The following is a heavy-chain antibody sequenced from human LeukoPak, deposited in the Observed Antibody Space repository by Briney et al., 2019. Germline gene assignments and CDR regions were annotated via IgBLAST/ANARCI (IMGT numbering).Heavy chain of an antibody. V-gene: IGHV3-23*01. Sequence: GGFLRLSCAASGFTFSSYAMSWVRQAPGKGLEWVSAISGSGGSTYYADSVKGRFTISRDNSKNTLYLQMNSLRAEDTAVYYCAKDTTVTTGYYFYGMDVWGQGTTVTVSS. J-gene: IGHJ6*02. D-gene: IGHD4-17*01. CDR1: GFTFSSYA. CDR2: ISGSGGST. CDR3: AKDTTVTTGYYFYGMDV.